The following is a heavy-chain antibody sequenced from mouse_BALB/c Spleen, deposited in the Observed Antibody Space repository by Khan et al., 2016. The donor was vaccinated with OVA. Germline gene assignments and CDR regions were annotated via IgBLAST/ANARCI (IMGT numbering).Heavy chain of an antibody. CDR1: GFSLTGYG. J-gene: IGHJ4*01. D-gene: IGHD2-10*01. CDR3: ARAYYGNYREAMDY. V-gene: IGHV2-6-7*01. CDR2: IWGDGST. Sequence: QVQLKESGPGLVAPSQSPSITCTVSGFSLTGYGVNWVRQPPGKGLEWLGMIWGDGSTDYNSALKSRLNLSKDNSKSQVFLKMNSLQTDDTARYYCARAYYGNYREAMDYWGQGTSVTVSS.